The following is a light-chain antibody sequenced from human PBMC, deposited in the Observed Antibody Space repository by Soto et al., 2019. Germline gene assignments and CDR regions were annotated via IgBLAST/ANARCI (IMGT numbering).Light chain of an antibody. J-gene: IGLJ1*01. Sequence: QSALTQPASVSGSPGQSITISCTGTSSDVGGYNYVSWYQHHPRKAPKLLIYDVSNRPSGISNRFSGSKSDNTASLTISGLQPEDEADYYCSSYTTSNTRQIVFGTVTKLTVL. V-gene: IGLV2-14*03. CDR1: SSDVGGYNY. CDR2: DVS. CDR3: SSYTTSNTRQIV.